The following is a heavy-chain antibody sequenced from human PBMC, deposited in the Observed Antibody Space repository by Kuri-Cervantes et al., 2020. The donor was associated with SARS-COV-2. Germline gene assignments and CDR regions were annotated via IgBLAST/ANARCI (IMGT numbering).Heavy chain of an antibody. CDR2: INHSGGT. Sequence: ESLKISCTVSGGSISSHYWSWIRQPPGKGLEWIGEINHSGGTNYNPSLKSRVTISVDTSKNQFSLKLSSVTAADTAVYYCARWNHWFDPWGQGTLVTVSS. CDR3: ARWNHWFDP. J-gene: IGHJ5*02. V-gene: IGHV4-34*01. CDR1: GGSISSHY. D-gene: IGHD1-1*01.